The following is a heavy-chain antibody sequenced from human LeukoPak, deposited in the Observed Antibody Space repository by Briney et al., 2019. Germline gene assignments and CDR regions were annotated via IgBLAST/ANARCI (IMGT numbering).Heavy chain of an antibody. CDR1: GFTFSDYS. Sequence: GGSLRLSCAASGFTFSDYSMNWIRQAPGKGLEWVASISLSGNYIYYAESVKGRFTISRDNARNSLYLQMNSLRAEDTAVYYCARDRLLYNAFDIWGQGTMVTVSS. J-gene: IGHJ3*02. D-gene: IGHD2-21*01. CDR2: ISLSGNYI. V-gene: IGHV3-21*01. CDR3: ARDRLLYNAFDI.